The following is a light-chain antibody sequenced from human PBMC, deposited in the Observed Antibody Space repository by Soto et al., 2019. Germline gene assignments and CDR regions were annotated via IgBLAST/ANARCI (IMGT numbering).Light chain of an antibody. CDR3: QQLNSYPFT. CDR2: AAS. J-gene: IGKJ3*01. CDR1: QGISSY. Sequence: DIQLTQSPSCLSASVGDRVTITCRASQGISSYLAWYQQKPGKAPKLLIYAASTLQSGVPSRFSGSGSGTEFTLTICSLQPEDFTTYYCQQLNSYPFTVGPGTKVDIK. V-gene: IGKV1-9*01.